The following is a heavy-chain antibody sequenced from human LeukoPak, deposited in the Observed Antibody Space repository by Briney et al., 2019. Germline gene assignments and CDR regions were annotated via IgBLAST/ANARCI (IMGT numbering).Heavy chain of an antibody. V-gene: IGHV3-20*04. CDR3: ASSSASGWYLDY. D-gene: IGHD6-19*01. CDR1: GFTFDDYA. CDR2: ITWNGGGT. Sequence: GGSLGLSCAGSGFTFDDYAMTWVRQPPGKGLEWVSDITWNGGGTGYADSVRGRFTISRDNARNSLYLQMDSLRAEDTALYYCASSSASGWYLDYWGQGTLVTVSS. J-gene: IGHJ4*02.